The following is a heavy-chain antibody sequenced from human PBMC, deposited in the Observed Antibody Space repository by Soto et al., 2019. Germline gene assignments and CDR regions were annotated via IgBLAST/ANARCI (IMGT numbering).Heavy chain of an antibody. Sequence: PSETLSLTXTVSGGSISSGGYYWSWIRQHPGKGLEWIGYIYYSGSTYYNPSLKSRVTISVDTSKNQFSLKLSSVTAADTAVYYCARGQLVRGVDRDYYYYYGMDVWGQGTTVTVSS. J-gene: IGHJ6*02. CDR2: IYYSGST. CDR3: ARGQLVRGVDRDYYYYYGMDV. V-gene: IGHV4-31*02. CDR1: GGSISSGGYY. D-gene: IGHD3-10*01.